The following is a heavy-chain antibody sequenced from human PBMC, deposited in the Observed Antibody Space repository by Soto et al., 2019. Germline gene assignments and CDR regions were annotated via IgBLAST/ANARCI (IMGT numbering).Heavy chain of an antibody. CDR3: VKDSGVNWGFYGMDV. V-gene: IGHV3-64D*06. Sequence: EVQLVESGGGLVQPGGSLRLSCSTSGFTFTKSAMHWVRQAPGKGLEYVSGSSVNGQKTYYADSVKGRLIISRDSSKNTRYLQMSSLRVDDTAVYYCVKDSGVNWGFYGMDVWGQGTTVTVSS. J-gene: IGHJ6*02. CDR1: GFTFTKSA. CDR2: SSVNGQKT. D-gene: IGHD7-27*01.